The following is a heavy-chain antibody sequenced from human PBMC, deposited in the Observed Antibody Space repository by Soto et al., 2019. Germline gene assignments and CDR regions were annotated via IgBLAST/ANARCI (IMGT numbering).Heavy chain of an antibody. J-gene: IGHJ4*02. CDR1: GGSISSGGYY. CDR2: IYYSGST. Sequence: QVQLQESGPGLVKPSQTLSLTCTVSGGSISSGGYYWSWIRQHPGKGLEWIGYIYYSGSTYYNPYLKRRVTISVDTSKNQFSLKLSSVTAADTAVYYCARDGGYSGSGSYYTFDYWGQGTLVTVSS. CDR3: ARDGGYSGSGSYYTFDY. V-gene: IGHV4-31*03. D-gene: IGHD3-10*01.